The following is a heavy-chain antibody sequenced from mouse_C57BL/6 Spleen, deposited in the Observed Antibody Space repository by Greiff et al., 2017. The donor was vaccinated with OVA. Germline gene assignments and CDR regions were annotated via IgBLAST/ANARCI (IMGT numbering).Heavy chain of an antibody. CDR2: INPNNGGT. J-gene: IGHJ2*01. CDR1: GYTFTDYN. Sequence: EVHLVESGPELVKPGASVKIPCKASGYTFTDYNMDWVKQSHGKSLEWIGDINPNNGGTIYNQKFKGKATLTVDKSSSTAYMELRSLTSEDTAVYYCARPNYYGSSYFDYWGQGTTLTVSS. D-gene: IGHD1-1*01. V-gene: IGHV1-18*01. CDR3: ARPNYYGSSYFDY.